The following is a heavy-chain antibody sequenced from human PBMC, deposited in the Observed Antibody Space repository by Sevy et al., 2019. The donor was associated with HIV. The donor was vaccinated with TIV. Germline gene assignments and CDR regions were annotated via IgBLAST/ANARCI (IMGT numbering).Heavy chain of an antibody. D-gene: IGHD3-22*01. CDR1: GYTLSELP. CDR3: ATTKDYYENSGDPFDY. J-gene: IGHJ4*02. V-gene: IGHV1-24*01. Sequence: ASVKVSCKVSGYTLSELPMHWVRQVPGKGLEWMGSFDPEDDETSYAQKFQGRVTMTEDTSTDTAYMELSSLRSEDTAVYYCATTKDYYENSGDPFDYWGQGTLVTVSS. CDR2: FDPEDDET.